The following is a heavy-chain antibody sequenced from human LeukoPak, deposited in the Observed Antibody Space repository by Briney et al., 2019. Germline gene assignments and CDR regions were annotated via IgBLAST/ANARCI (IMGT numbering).Heavy chain of an antibody. D-gene: IGHD1-26*01. J-gene: IGHJ6*03. V-gene: IGHV3-20*04. CDR1: GFIFDEYG. CDR2: ISLNGGAT. CDR3: ARDPYSGSYGNYYYYFMDV. Sequence: PGGSLRLSCAASGFIFDEYGMSWVRQAPGKGLEWVAGISLNGGATGYADSVKGRFTISRDNAKNSLYLQMNSLRAEDTAVYYCARDPYSGSYGNYYYYFMDVWGKGTTVTISS.